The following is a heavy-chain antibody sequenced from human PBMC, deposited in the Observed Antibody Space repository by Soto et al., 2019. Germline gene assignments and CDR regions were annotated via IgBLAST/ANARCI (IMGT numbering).Heavy chain of an antibody. CDR3: ARDGSLCRSTSCSSDAFDI. CDR2: IWYDGSNK. CDR1: GFTFSSYG. D-gene: IGHD2-2*01. J-gene: IGHJ3*02. Sequence: PGGSLRLSCAASGFTFSSYGMHWVRQAPGKGLEWVAVIWYDGSNKYYADSVKGRFTISRDNSKNTLYLQMNSLRAEDTAVYYCARDGSLCRSTSCSSDAFDIWGQGTMVTVSS. V-gene: IGHV3-33*01.